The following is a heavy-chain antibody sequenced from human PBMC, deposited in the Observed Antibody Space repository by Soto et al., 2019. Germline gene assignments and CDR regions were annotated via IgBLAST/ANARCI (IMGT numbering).Heavy chain of an antibody. CDR1: GGTFSSYA. V-gene: IGHV1-69*13. Sequence: SVKVSCKASGGTFSSYAISWVRQAPGQGLEWMGGIIPIFGTANYAQKFQGRVTITADESTSTAYMELSSLRSEDTAVYYCARDPGLAPRLLAAAGKVWFDPWGQGTLVTVSS. CDR3: ARDPGLAPRLLAAAGKVWFDP. CDR2: IIPIFGTA. J-gene: IGHJ5*02. D-gene: IGHD6-13*01.